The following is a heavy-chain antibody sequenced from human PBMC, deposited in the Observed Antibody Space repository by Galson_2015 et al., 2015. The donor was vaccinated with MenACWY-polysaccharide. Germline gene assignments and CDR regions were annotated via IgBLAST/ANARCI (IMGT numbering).Heavy chain of an antibody. J-gene: IGHJ4*02. CDR2: IWHGGDHK. D-gene: IGHD6-13*01. V-gene: IGHV3-33*01. CDR3: ARDISSTWYDY. Sequence: SLRLSCAASGFTFSNYGMHWVRQAPGKGLEWVAVIWHGGDHKYYAESVKGRFSISRDNSKSTLYLQMNSLRVEDMAVYVCARDISSTWYDYWGQGTLVTASS. CDR1: GFTFSNYG.